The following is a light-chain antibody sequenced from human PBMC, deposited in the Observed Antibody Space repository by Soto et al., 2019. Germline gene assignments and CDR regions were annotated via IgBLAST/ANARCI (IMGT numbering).Light chain of an antibody. CDR2: EGN. CDR1: STGVGCYNH. CDR3: CSYARSTFYA. V-gene: IGLV2-23*01. J-gene: IGLJ1*01. Sequence: QSALTQPASVSGSPGQSITMSCTGISTGVGCYNHVSWYHHHPGKAPKLMISEGNDRPSGVSNRFSGSKSGNTASLTISGLQAEDDADYYCCSYARSTFYAFATGTKLTVL.